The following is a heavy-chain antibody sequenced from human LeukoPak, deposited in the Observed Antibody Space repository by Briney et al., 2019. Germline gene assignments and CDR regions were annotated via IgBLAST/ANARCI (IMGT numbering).Heavy chain of an antibody. CDR1: GFTFSSYA. CDR3: AKDTSIGKYCTNGVCSPFDY. Sequence: GGSLRLSCAGSGFTFSSYATSWVRQAPGQGLEWVSVISDSGDYTSYADSVRGRFTISRDNSRNTLYLQMISLRPEDTAVYYCAKDTSIGKYCTNGVCSPFDYWGQGTLVTVPS. CDR2: ISDSGDYT. V-gene: IGHV3-23*01. J-gene: IGHJ4*02. D-gene: IGHD2-8*01.